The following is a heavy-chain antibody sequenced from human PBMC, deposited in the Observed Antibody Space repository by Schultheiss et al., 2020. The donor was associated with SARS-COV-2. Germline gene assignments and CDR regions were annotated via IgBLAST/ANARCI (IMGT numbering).Heavy chain of an antibody. Sequence: ASVKVSCKVSGYTLTELSMHWVRQAPGKGLEWMGGFDPEDGETIYAQKFQGRVTMTEDTSTDTAYMELRSLRSDDTAVYYCARDEGGSYKGVSFDYWGQGTLVTVSS. CDR2: FDPEDGET. D-gene: IGHD1-26*01. CDR1: GYTLTELS. CDR3: ARDEGGSYKGVSFDY. V-gene: IGHV1-24*01. J-gene: IGHJ4*02.